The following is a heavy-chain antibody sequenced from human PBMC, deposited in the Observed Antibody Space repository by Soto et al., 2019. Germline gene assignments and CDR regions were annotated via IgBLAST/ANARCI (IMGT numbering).Heavy chain of an antibody. CDR1: GSTFSSYG. V-gene: IGHV3-30*18. Sequence: GGSLRLSCAASGSTFSSYGMHWVRQAPGKGLEWVAVISYDGSNKYYADSVKGRFTISRDNSKNTLYLQMNSLRAEDTAVYYCAKGSEDIVVVVAATTHGYFDYWGQGTLVTVSS. CDR2: ISYDGSNK. CDR3: AKGSEDIVVVVAATTHGYFDY. J-gene: IGHJ4*02. D-gene: IGHD2-15*01.